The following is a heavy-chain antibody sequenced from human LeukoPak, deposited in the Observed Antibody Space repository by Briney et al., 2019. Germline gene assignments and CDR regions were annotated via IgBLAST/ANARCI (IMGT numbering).Heavy chain of an antibody. CDR1: GFTFSDYY. J-gene: IGHJ6*03. CDR3: ARDPSKQRVTGTLWGSGSNYYYYMDV. D-gene: IGHD3-10*01. V-gene: IGHV3-11*04. Sequence: RAGGSLRLSCAASGFTFSDYYMSWIRQAPGKGLEWVSSISHTGRPIYYPDSVEGRFTISRDNAKNTLYLQMNSLRVEDTAVYYCARDPSKQRVTGTLWGSGSNYYYYMDVWGKGTTVTISS. CDR2: ISHTGRPI.